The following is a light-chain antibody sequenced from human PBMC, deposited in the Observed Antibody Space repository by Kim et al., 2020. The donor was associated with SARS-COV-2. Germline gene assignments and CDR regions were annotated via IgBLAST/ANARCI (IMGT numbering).Light chain of an antibody. CDR3: QAWDSSTVV. V-gene: IGLV3-1*01. CDR1: KLGDKY. Sequence: SPGQTASITCAGDKLGDKYACWYQQKPGQSPVLVIYQDSKRPSGIPERFSGSNSGNTATLTISGTQAMDEADYYCQAWDSSTVVFGGGTKLTVL. CDR2: QDS. J-gene: IGLJ2*01.